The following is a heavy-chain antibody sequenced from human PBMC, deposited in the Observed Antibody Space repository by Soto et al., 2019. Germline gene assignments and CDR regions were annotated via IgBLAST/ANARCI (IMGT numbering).Heavy chain of an antibody. J-gene: IGHJ6*03. Sequence: PWGSLRHSCGAAGCIRSDCAMNWVSQAPGKGLEWVSYISSSSSVIDYADSVKGRFTVSRDNARNSLYLQMNSLRAEDTAVYYCARDLSWGSNWYYYMDVWGKGTTVTVSS. D-gene: IGHD7-27*01. CDR2: ISSSSSVI. V-gene: IGHV3-48*01. CDR3: ARDLSWGSNWYYYMDV. CDR1: GCIRSDCA.